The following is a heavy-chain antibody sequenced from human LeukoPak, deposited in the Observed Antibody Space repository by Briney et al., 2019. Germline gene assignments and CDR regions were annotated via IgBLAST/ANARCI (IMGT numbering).Heavy chain of an antibody. CDR2: ISWNSGSI. V-gene: IGHV3-9*01. Sequence: GGSLRLSCAASGFTFDDYAMHWVRQAPGKGLEWVSGISWNSGSIGYADSVKGRFTICRDNAKNSLYLQMNSLRAEDTALYYCARSYYYGSGSSRFYFDYWGQGTLVTVSS. D-gene: IGHD3-10*01. J-gene: IGHJ4*02. CDR1: GFTFDDYA. CDR3: ARSYYYGSGSSRFYFDY.